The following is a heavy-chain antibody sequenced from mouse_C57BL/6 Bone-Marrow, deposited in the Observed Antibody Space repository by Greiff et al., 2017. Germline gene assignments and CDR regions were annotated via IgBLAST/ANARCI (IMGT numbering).Heavy chain of an antibody. Sequence: EVKLVESGGGLVKPGGSLKLSCAASGFTFSSYTMSWVRQTPEKRLEWVATISGGGGNTYYPDSVKGRFTISRDNAKNTLYLQMSSLRSEDTALYYCARPITTVVGGAMDYWGQGTSVTVSS. CDR2: ISGGGGNT. J-gene: IGHJ4*01. CDR3: ARPITTVVGGAMDY. CDR1: GFTFSSYT. D-gene: IGHD1-1*01. V-gene: IGHV5-9*01.